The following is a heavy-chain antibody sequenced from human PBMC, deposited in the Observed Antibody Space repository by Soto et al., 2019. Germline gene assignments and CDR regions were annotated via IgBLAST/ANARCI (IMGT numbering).Heavy chain of an antibody. CDR2: INPNSGGT. J-gene: IGHJ6*02. Sequence: KVSCKASGYTFTGYYMHWVRQAPGQGLEWMGWINPNSGGTNYAQKFQGWVTMTRDTSISTAYMELSRLRSDDTAVYYCARVDIVSYHVYGMDVWGQGPTVTVSS. D-gene: IGHD2-2*03. V-gene: IGHV1-2*04. CDR3: ARVDIVSYHVYGMDV. CDR1: GYTFTGYY.